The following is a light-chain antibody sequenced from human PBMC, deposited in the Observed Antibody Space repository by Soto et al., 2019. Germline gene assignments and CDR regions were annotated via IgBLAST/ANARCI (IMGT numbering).Light chain of an antibody. CDR3: CSYAGSSTYV. Sequence: QSVLTHPASVSGSPGQSITISCTGTSSDVGNYNFVSWYQQHPGKAPKLMIYEGSKRPSGVSNRFSGSKPGNTASLTISGLQAEDEADYYCCSYAGSSTYVFGTGTKVTVL. CDR2: EGS. V-gene: IGLV2-23*01. CDR1: SSDVGNYNF. J-gene: IGLJ1*01.